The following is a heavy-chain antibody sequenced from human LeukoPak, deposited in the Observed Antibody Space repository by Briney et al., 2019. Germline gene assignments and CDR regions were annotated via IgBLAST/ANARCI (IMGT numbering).Heavy chain of an antibody. V-gene: IGHV4-59*01. J-gene: IGHJ4*02. Sequence: SGTLSLTCTVSRGAISSYYWSWIRQPPGKGLEWIGYIYYSGSTNYNPSLKSRVTISVDTSKHQFSPKLSSVTAADTAVYYCARGEYVNPPDYWGQGTLVTVSS. CDR2: IYYSGST. CDR1: RGAISSYY. CDR3: ARGEYVNPPDY. D-gene: IGHD3-16*01.